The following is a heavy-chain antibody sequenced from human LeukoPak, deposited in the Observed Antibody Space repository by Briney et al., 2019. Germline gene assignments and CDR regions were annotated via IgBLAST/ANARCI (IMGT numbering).Heavy chain of an antibody. D-gene: IGHD2-15*01. J-gene: IGHJ4*02. CDR3: ARYRSGGYSSGGAAIDC. CDR1: GGSISSYY. CDR2: IYYSGST. V-gene: IGHV4-59*01. Sequence: PSETLSLTCTVSGGSISSYYWSWIRQPPGKGLEWIGYIYYSGSTDYNPSLKSRVTISVDTSKNQFSLKLRSVTAADTAVYYCARYRSGGYSSGGAAIDCWGQGTLVTVSS.